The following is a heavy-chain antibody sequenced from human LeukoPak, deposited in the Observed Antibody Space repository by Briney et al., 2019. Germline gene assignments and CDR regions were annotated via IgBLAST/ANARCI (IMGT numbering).Heavy chain of an antibody. CDR3: ATGISTMVRGVNSWYFDL. CDR1: GFTFGSYA. CDR2: ISSNGGST. Sequence: PGGSLRLSCAASGFTFGSYAMHWVRQAPGKGLEYVSAISSNGGSTYYANSVKGRFTISRDNSKNTLYLQMGSLRAEDMAVYYCATGISTMVRGVNSWYFDLWGRGTLVTVSS. V-gene: IGHV3-64*01. J-gene: IGHJ2*01. D-gene: IGHD3-10*01.